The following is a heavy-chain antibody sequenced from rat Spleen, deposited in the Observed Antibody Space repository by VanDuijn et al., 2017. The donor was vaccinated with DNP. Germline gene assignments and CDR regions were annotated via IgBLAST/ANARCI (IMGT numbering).Heavy chain of an antibody. CDR2: ISTGGVNT. V-gene: IGHV5S13*01. D-gene: IGHD1-1*01. CDR3: ARLTISDYYNGGPFDY. CDR1: GFTFSNYG. Sequence: EVQLVESGGGLVQPGRSLKLSCAASGFTFSNYGMAWVRMTPTKGLEWVASISTGGVNTYYRDSGKGRFTISRDNAKSTLYLQMNSLRSEDTATYYCARLTISDYYNGGPFDYWGQGVVVTVSS. J-gene: IGHJ2*01.